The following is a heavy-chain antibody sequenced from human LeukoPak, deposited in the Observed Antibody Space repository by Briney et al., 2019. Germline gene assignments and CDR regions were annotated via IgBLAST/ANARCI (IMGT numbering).Heavy chain of an antibody. CDR2: INPSGGST. V-gene: IGHV1-46*01. CDR3: ARESMAATAIYSFDY. J-gene: IGHJ4*02. Sequence: ASVKVSCKASGGTFSSYAISWVRQAPGQGLEWMGIINPSGGSTSYAQKFQGRVTMTRDTSTSTVYMELSSLRSEDTAVYYCARESMAATAIYSFDYWGQGTLVTVSS. D-gene: IGHD2-2*02. CDR1: GGTFSSYA.